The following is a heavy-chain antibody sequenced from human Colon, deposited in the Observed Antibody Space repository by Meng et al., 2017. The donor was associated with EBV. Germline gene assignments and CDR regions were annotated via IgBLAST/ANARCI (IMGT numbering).Heavy chain of an antibody. Sequence: GQGRVKPSKTLSLTWTLAGGFNSSGNHYLSWVRQHPGKGLEYSGYIYYSGSTSYHPSLKSRVILSVDTSKKQFSLRLNSVTAADTAVYYCASLYGGSSVWYLDLWGRGTLVTVSS. CDR2: IYYSGST. J-gene: IGHJ2*01. CDR1: GGFNSSGNHY. CDR3: ASLYGGSSVWYLDL. V-gene: IGHV4-31*02. D-gene: IGHD4-23*01.